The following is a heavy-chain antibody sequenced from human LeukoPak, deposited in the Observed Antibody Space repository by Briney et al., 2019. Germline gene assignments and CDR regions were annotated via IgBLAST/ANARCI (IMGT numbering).Heavy chain of an antibody. Sequence: GGSLRLSCVASGFTFSTYTFNWVRQAPGQGLDWLSYISSGGLTIFYADSVKGRFTISRDNTKNSIFLDMTNLRAEDTAVYYCARDFDYGDYIDFWGQGTSVAVSS. CDR1: GFTFSTYT. CDR2: ISSGGLTI. J-gene: IGHJ4*02. CDR3: ARDFDYGDYIDF. D-gene: IGHD4/OR15-4a*01. V-gene: IGHV3-48*04.